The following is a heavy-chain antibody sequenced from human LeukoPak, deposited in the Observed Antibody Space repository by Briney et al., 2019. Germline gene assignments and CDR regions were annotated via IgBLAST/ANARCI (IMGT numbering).Heavy chain of an antibody. V-gene: IGHV1-18*01. CDR1: GYTFTSYG. J-gene: IGHJ4*02. CDR3: AIDAKFYDILIGYEFDY. D-gene: IGHD3-9*01. CDR2: ISAYNGNT. Sequence: ASVKVSCKSSGYTFTSYGISWVRQAPGQGLEWMGWISAYNGNTNYAQKLQGRVTMTTDTSTSTAYMELRSLRSDDTAVYYCAIDAKFYDILIGYEFDYWGQGTLVTVSS.